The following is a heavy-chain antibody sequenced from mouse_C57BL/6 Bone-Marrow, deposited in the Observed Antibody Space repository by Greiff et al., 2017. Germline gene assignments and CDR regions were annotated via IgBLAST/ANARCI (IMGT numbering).Heavy chain of an antibody. Sequence: EVQLVESGGGLVKPGGSLKLSCAASGFTFSSYAMSWVRQTPEKRLEWVATISDGGSYTYYPDNVKGRFTISRDKAKNNLYLQMSHLKSEDTAMYYCARDRGNNWYVDVWGTGTTVTVSS. CDR1: GFTFSSYA. CDR3: ARDRGNNWYVDV. V-gene: IGHV5-4*01. D-gene: IGHD2-1*01. J-gene: IGHJ1*03. CDR2: ISDGGSYT.